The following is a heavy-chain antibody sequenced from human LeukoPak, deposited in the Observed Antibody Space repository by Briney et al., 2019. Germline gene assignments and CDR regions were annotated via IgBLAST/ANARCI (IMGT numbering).Heavy chain of an antibody. Sequence: PSETLSLTCTVSGGSISSYYWSLIRQPPGKGLEWIGYIYYSGSTNYNPSLKSRVTISVDTSKNQFSLKLSSVTAADTAVYYCATTTGYCSGGSFYPHSWFAPWGQGTLVTVSS. CDR1: GGSISSYY. J-gene: IGHJ5*02. V-gene: IGHV4-59*08. D-gene: IGHD2-15*01. CDR3: ATTTGYCSGGSFYPHSWFAP. CDR2: IYYSGST.